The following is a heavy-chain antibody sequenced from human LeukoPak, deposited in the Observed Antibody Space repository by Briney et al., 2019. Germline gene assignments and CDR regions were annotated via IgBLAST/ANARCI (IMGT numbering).Heavy chain of an antibody. D-gene: IGHD3-22*01. CDR1: GGSISSGGYS. V-gene: IGHV4-30-2*01. Sequence: SETLSLTCAVSGGSISSGGYSWSWIRQPPGKGLEWIGYIYHSGSTYYNPSLKSRVTISVDRSKNQFSLKLSSVTAADTAVYYCARDGGYYDSSGYYYRGQGTLVTVSS. J-gene: IGHJ4*02. CDR3: ARDGGYYDSSGYYY. CDR2: IYHSGST.